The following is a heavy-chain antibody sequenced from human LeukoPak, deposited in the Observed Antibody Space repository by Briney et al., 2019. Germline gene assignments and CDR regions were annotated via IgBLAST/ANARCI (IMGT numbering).Heavy chain of an antibody. V-gene: IGHV3-21*01. Sequence: PGGPLRLSCSPSGFPFSIYIMNWVRPAPGKGLEWVASISSSSSYIYYADSVKGRFTISRDNAKNSLYLQRNSLRAEDTAVYYCARTQQLVRLNWFDPWGQGTLVTVSS. CDR2: ISSSSSYI. D-gene: IGHD6-13*01. J-gene: IGHJ5*02. CDR3: ARTQQLVRLNWFDP. CDR1: GFPFSIYI.